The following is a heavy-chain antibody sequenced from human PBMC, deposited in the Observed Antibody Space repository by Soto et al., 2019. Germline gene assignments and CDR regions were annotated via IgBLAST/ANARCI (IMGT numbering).Heavy chain of an antibody. D-gene: IGHD6-19*01. CDR2: ISGSGGST. J-gene: IGHJ4*02. Sequence: VQLVESGGGVVQPGRSLRLSCAASGFTFSDYAMNWVRQAPGKGLEWVSVISGSGGSTYYADSVKGRFTISRDNSKNKLYLQMNSLRAEDTAVYYCASRTSGWYFDYWGQGTLVTVSS. CDR3: ASRTSGWYFDY. CDR1: GFTFSDYA. V-gene: IGHV3-23*04.